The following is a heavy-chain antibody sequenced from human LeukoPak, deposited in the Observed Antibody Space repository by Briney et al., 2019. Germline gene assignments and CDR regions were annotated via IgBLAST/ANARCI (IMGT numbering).Heavy chain of an antibody. J-gene: IGHJ4*02. CDR1: GFTFSSYA. D-gene: IGHD1-26*01. CDR3: AREILRDGSYLIED. Sequence: GGSLRLSCAASGFTFSSYAMSWVRQAPGKGLEWVSAISGSGGSTYYADSVKGRFTVSRDNSKNTLYLQMNSLRADDTAAYYCAREILRDGSYLIEDWGQGILVTVSS. CDR2: ISGSGGST. V-gene: IGHV3-23*01.